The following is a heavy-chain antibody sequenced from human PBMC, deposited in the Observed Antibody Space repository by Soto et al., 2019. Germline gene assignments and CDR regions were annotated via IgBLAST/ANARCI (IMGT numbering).Heavy chain of an antibody. J-gene: IGHJ6*03. V-gene: IGHV3-23*01. CDR2: ISGSGGST. Sequence: GGSLRLSCAASGFTFSSYAMSWVRQAPGKGLEWVSVISGSGGSTSYADSVKGRFTISRDNSKNTLYLQMNSLRAEDTAVYYCAKHRSGRTYYCMDVWGKGTTVTVSS. CDR1: GFTFSSYA. CDR3: AKHRSGRTYYCMDV.